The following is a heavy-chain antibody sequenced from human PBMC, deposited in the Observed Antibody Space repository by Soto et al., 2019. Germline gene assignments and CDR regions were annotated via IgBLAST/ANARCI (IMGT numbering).Heavy chain of an antibody. CDR3: AKDIGGYYYYGMDV. J-gene: IGHJ6*02. CDR2: ISWDGGST. Sequence: GGSLXLSFAASGFTFDDYTMHWVRQAPGKGLEWVSLISWDGGSTYYADSVKGRFTISRDNSKNSLYLQMNSLRTEDTALYYCAKDIGGYYYYGMDVWGQGTTVTVSS. V-gene: IGHV3-43*01. D-gene: IGHD3-3*01. CDR1: GFTFDDYT.